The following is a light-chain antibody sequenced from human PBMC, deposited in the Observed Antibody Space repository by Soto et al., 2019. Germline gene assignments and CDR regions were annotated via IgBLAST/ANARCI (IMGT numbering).Light chain of an antibody. CDR2: GAS. V-gene: IGKV3-20*01. Sequence: SVLTQCPATLSLSPGERATLSCRASQSVSSSYLAWYQQKPGQAPRLLIYGASSRATGIPDRFSGSGSGTDFTLTISRLEPEDFAVYYCQQYGSSPGTFGQGTKVEIK. CDR1: QSVSSSY. J-gene: IGKJ1*01. CDR3: QQYGSSPGT.